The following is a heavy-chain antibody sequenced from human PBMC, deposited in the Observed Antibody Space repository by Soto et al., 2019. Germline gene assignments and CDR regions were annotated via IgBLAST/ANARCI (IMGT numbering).Heavy chain of an antibody. V-gene: IGHV3-30-3*01. CDR2: ISYDGSNK. J-gene: IGHJ6*02. CDR1: GFTFSSYA. D-gene: IGHD1-20*01. CDR3: AREETPPGIWSYYDGMDV. Sequence: QVQLVESGGGVVQPGRSLRLSCAASGFTFSSYAMHWVRQAPGKGLEWVAVISYDGSNKYYADSVKGRFTISRDNSKNTLYLQINSLRAEDTAVYYCAREETPPGIWSYYDGMDVWGQGTTVTVSS.